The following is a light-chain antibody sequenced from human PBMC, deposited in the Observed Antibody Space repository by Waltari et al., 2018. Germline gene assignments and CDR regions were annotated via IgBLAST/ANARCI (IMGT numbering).Light chain of an antibody. CDR1: SSDVGAYNY. CDR3: SSYTTSGTFV. CDR2: QVS. V-gene: IGLV2-14*01. Sequence: QSALTQPASVSGSPGQSIPIPCTGTSSDVGAYNYVSWYQHHPGKAPKIMIYQVSNRPSGVSNRLSGSKSGNTASLTISGLQAEDEGDYYCSSYTTSGTFVFGGGTKLTVL. J-gene: IGLJ2*01.